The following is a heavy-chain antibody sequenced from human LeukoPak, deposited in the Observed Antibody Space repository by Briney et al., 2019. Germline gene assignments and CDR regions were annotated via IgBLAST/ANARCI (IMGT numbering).Heavy chain of an antibody. Sequence: SETLSLTCAVYGGSLSGYYWSWIRQPPGKGLEWIGEINHSGSTNYNPSLKCRVTISVDTSKNQFSLKLSSVTAADTAVYYCARRPRGSYYKEWGQGTLVTVSS. D-gene: IGHD3-10*01. CDR1: GGSLSGYY. J-gene: IGHJ4*02. V-gene: IGHV4-34*01. CDR2: INHSGST. CDR3: ARRPRGSYYKE.